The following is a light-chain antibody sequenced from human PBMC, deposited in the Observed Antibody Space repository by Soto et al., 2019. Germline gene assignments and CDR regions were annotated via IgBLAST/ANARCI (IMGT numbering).Light chain of an antibody. CDR2: HAS. J-gene: IGKJ4*01. Sequence: EIVMTQSPATLSVSPGERATLSCRASQSLSNYLAWYQQTVGLAPRLLVYHASTRATGIPARFSGGGSGTDFTLTINSLQSEDLAVYYCQQYNRWPLTFGGGTKVEIK. CDR3: QQYNRWPLT. V-gene: IGKV3-15*01. CDR1: QSLSNY.